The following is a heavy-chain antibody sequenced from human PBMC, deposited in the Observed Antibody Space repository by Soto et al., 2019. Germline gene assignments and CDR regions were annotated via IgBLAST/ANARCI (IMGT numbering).Heavy chain of an antibody. CDR2: VSSGGGAT. V-gene: IGHV3-23*04. J-gene: IGHJ4*02. CDR1: GFTFNNHA. D-gene: IGHD3-10*01. CDR3: ARDRLGFGDLDS. Sequence: EVHLAESGGRLFQPGGSRRLSCAASGFTFNNHAMTWVRQAPGKGLEWVATVSSGGGATYYADSVKGRFTVSRANSKNTVSLHMDSLRADDTARYYCARDRLGFGDLDSWGPGTLLTVSS.